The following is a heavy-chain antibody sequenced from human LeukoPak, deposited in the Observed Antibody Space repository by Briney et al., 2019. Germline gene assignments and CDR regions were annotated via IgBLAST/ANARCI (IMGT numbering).Heavy chain of an antibody. J-gene: IGHJ5*02. CDR3: ARSSSVRYFDWSPFDWFDP. V-gene: IGHV4-34*01. Sequence: SETLSLTCAVYGGSFSGYYWSWIRQPPGKGLEWIGEIHHSGSTNYNPSLKSRVTISVDTSKNQFSLKLSSVTAADTAVYYCARSSSVRYFDWSPFDWFDPWGQGTLVTVSS. CDR2: IHHSGST. CDR1: GGSFSGYY. D-gene: IGHD3-9*01.